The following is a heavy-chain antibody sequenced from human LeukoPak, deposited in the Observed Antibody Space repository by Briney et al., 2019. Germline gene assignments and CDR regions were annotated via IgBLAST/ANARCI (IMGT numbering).Heavy chain of an antibody. CDR1: GFTFSDAW. D-gene: IGHD4-23*01. J-gene: IGHJ4*02. CDR3: ARVFHGGNSQYFDY. Sequence: GGSLRLSCTGSGFTFSDAWMNWVRQAPGKGLEWVSFISSSSSNIYNADSVKGRFTISRDNVKYSLFLQMNSLRAEDTAVYYCARVFHGGNSQYFDYWGQGTLVTVSS. CDR2: ISSSSSNI. V-gene: IGHV3-21*01.